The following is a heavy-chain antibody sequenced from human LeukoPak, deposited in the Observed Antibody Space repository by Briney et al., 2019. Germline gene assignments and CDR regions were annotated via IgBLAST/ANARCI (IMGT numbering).Heavy chain of an antibody. V-gene: IGHV7-4-1*02. CDR2: INTNTETP. Sequence: ASVKVSCKASGYSFSDYAMNWVRQAPGQGLEWMGWINTNTETPTYGQGFTGRFVFSLDTSVSAAYLQISNLKPEDTAVYFCAREEFPVVGYYGMDVWGQGTTVTVSS. J-gene: IGHJ6*02. CDR3: AREEFPVVGYYGMDV. D-gene: IGHD2-21*01. CDR1: GYSFSDYA.